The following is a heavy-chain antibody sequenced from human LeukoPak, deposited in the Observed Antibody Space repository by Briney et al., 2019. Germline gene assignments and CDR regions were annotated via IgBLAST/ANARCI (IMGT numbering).Heavy chain of an antibody. CDR2: IYNSGST. CDR1: GDSISSYY. V-gene: IGHV4-4*07. D-gene: IGHD2-15*01. Sequence: SETLSLTCTVSGDSISSYYWSWIRQPAGKGLEWIGCIYNSGSTNYNPSLESSVPIPVDTSKYQFSLKQRSVTAADTAVFYCARVSGGVPFCYDSLDIWGKGTMVTVSS. CDR3: ARVSGGVPFCYDSLDI. J-gene: IGHJ3*02.